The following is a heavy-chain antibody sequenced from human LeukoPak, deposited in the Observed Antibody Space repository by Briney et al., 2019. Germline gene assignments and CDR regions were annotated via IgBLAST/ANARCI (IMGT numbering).Heavy chain of an antibody. Sequence: GGSLRLSCAASGFTFSNYAMSWVRQAPGKGLEWVAGISGTGGSTHYADSVKGRFTISRDNSKNTLYLQMNSLRAEDTAVYYCAKDHSSTIFGVVITNYYYYYGMDVWGQGTTVTVSS. CDR3: AKDHSSTIFGVVITNYYYYYGMDV. CDR1: GFTFSNYA. J-gene: IGHJ6*02. CDR2: ISGTGGST. D-gene: IGHD3-3*01. V-gene: IGHV3-23*01.